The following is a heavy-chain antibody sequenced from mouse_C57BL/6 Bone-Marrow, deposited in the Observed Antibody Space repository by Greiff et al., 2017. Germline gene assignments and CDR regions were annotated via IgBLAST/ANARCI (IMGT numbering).Heavy chain of an antibody. J-gene: IGHJ2*01. CDR1: GFTFSDYY. CDR3: ARDGGNYFDY. CDR2: INYDGSST. D-gene: IGHD1-1*02. V-gene: IGHV5-16*01. Sequence: EVPLVESEGGLVQPGSSMKLSCTASGFTFSDYYMAWVRQVPEKGLEWVANINYDGSSTYYLDSLKSRFIISRDNAKNILYLQMSSLKSEDTATYYCARDGGNYFDYWGQGTTLTVSS.